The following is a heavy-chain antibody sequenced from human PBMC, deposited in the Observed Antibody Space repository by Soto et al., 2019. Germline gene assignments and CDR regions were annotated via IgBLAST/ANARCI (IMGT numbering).Heavy chain of an antibody. CDR2: LIPIFGTA. J-gene: IGHJ6*02. V-gene: IGHV1-69*01. CDR1: GGTFNSYA. CDR3: ARDQAVMYYYYGMDV. Sequence: QVQLVQSGAEVKKPGSSVKVSCKASGGTFNSYAFSWVRQAPGQGLEWMGGLIPIFGTANYAQKFQGRVTLSADESTSTAYMELSSLRSEDTAVYYCARDQAVMYYYYGMDVWGQGTTVTVSS.